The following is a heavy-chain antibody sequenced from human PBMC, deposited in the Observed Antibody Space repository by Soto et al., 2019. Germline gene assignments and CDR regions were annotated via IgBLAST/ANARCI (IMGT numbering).Heavy chain of an antibody. CDR3: AKAVGEYLYFFNN. J-gene: IGHJ4*02. CDR2: IDTSGHNT. CDR1: GLTFSRYA. V-gene: IGHV3-23*01. D-gene: IGHD3-10*01. Sequence: EVQVLESGGGLIQPGGSLRLSCAFSGLTFSRYAASWVRQAPGKGLEWVSGIDTSGHNTYYADSMKGRFTISRDNSNNTLFLQMNNLRAEDTAVYYCAKAVGEYLYFFNNWGQGILVTVSS.